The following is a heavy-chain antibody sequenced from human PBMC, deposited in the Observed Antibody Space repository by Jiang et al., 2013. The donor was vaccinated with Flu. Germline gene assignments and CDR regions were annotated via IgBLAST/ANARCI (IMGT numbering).Heavy chain of an antibody. D-gene: IGHD4-23*01. J-gene: IGHJ3*02. CDR3: AKYYGGNTFSAFDI. CDR1: GFTFSSYG. V-gene: IGHV3-30*18. CDR2: ITHDGSKI. Sequence: GGSLRLSCAASGFTFSSYGMHWVRQAPGKGLEWLAIITHDGSKIYYADSVKGRFTISRDNSKNTLYLQMNSLRAEDTAVYYCAKYYGGNTFSAFDIWGQGTMVTVSS.